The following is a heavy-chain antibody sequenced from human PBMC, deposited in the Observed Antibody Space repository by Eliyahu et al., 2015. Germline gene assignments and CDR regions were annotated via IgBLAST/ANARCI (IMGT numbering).Heavy chain of an antibody. V-gene: IGHV1-18*04. D-gene: IGHD3-22*01. CDR2: ISAYNGNT. J-gene: IGHJ4*02. CDR1: XYXFTXYG. CDR3: ARDPHYYDSSGYLDY. Sequence: QVQLVQSGAEVKKPGASVKVXCKASXYXFTXYGISXVXQAPGQGLEWMGWISAYNGNTNYAQKLQGRVTMXTDTSTSTAYMELRSLRSDDTAVYYCARDPHYYDSSGYLDYWGQGTLVTVSS.